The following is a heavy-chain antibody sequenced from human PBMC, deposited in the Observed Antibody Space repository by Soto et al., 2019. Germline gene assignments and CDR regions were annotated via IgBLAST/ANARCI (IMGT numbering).Heavy chain of an antibody. CDR1: GGTFSSYA. Sequence: QVQLVQSGAEVKKPGSSVKVSCKASGGTFSSYAISWVRQAPGQGLEWMGGIIPIFGTANYAQKFQGRVTITADESTRKAYMELSSLRSEDTAVYYCARGDPYCTNGVCTYWYFDLWGRGTLVTVSS. J-gene: IGHJ2*01. V-gene: IGHV1-69*01. CDR3: ARGDPYCTNGVCTYWYFDL. CDR2: IIPIFGTA. D-gene: IGHD2-8*01.